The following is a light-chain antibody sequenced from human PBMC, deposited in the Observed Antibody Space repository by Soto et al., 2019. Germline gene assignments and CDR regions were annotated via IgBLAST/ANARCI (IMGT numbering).Light chain of an antibody. J-gene: IGKJ2*01. CDR1: QSVGSN. Sequence: EIVLTHSPATLSVSPGERATLSCRASQSVGSNLAWYQQRPGQPPRLLIYDASTRATDIPARFSGGGSGTEFTLTISSLQSEDFAAYYCQKYNNWPYTFGQGTKLKIK. V-gene: IGKV3-15*01. CDR3: QKYNNWPYT. CDR2: DAS.